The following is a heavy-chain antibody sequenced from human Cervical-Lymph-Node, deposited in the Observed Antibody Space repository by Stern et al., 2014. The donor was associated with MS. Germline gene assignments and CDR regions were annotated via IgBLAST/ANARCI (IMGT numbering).Heavy chain of an antibody. CDR2: ISYDGSN. CDR1: GFTFSSYA. Sequence: VQLVESGGGVVQPGRSLRLSCTASGFTFSSYAMHWVRQAPGKGLEWGAVISYDGSNNYAASVKGRFVISRDNSKNTLFLQMNSLRPEDTAVYYCARSFDPGFYSYFGMNVWGQGTTVTVAS. V-gene: IGHV3-30*09. D-gene: IGHD3-9*01. CDR3: ARSFDPGFYSYFGMNV. J-gene: IGHJ6*02.